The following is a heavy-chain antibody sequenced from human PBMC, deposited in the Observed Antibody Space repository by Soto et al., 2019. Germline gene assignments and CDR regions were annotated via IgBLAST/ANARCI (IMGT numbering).Heavy chain of an antibody. CDR2: FIPVFGTA. V-gene: IGHV1-69*01. Sequence: QVQLVQSGAEVQKPGSSVKVSCKASGGTFSSYAISWVRQAPGQALEWMGGFIPVFGTAKYAQKFQGRVTITADESTSTAYMELSSLRSEDTAVYYCASRKDYYDSSGYYRPSYFDYWGQGTLVTVSS. D-gene: IGHD3-22*01. J-gene: IGHJ4*02. CDR1: GGTFSSYA. CDR3: ASRKDYYDSSGYYRPSYFDY.